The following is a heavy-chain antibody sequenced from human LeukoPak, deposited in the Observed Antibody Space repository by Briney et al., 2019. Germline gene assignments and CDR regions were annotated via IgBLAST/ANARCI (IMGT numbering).Heavy chain of an antibody. CDR3: ARALEEDSVGLGV. V-gene: IGHV3-72*01. D-gene: IGHD3-3*01. Sequence: GGSLRLSCAASGFTFSDHYMDWVRQDPGKGLEWVGRNKANSYTTQYAASVKGRFTISRDDSKNSLYLQMNSLKTEDTAVYYCARALEEDSVGLGVWGQGTTVTVSS. J-gene: IGHJ6*02. CDR2: NKANSYTT. CDR1: GFTFSDHY.